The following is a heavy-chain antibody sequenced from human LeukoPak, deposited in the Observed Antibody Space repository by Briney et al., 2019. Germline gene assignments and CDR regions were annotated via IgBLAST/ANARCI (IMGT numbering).Heavy chain of an antibody. CDR1: GFTFSSYA. J-gene: IGHJ4*02. D-gene: IGHD3-22*01. Sequence: GGSLRLSCAASGFTFSSYAMSWVRQAPGKGLEWVSAISGSGGSAYYADSVKGRFTISRDNSKNTLYLQMNSLRAEDTAVYYCAKLHGYYYDSSGYYFDYWGQGTLVTVSS. CDR3: AKLHGYYYDSSGYYFDY. V-gene: IGHV3-23*01. CDR2: ISGSGGSA.